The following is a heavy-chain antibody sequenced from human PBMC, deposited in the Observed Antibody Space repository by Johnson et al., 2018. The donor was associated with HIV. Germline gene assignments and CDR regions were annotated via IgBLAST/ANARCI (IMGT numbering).Heavy chain of an antibody. J-gene: IGHJ3*02. V-gene: IGHV3-43D*03. CDR3: AKDSDTYYFGSGDGFDI. D-gene: IGHD3-10*01. CDR1: GFRFDDYA. CDR2: ISWDGGNT. Sequence: VQLVESGGGVVQPGGSLRLSCAASGFRFDDYAMHWVRQTPGKGLEWVSIISWDGGNTYYGDSVRGRFSISSDNSKKSLYLQMNSLRAEDTAFYYCAKDSDTYYFGSGDGFDIWGQGTMVTVSS.